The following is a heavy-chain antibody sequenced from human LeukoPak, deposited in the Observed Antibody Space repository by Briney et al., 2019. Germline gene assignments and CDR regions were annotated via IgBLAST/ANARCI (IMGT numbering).Heavy chain of an antibody. Sequence: ASVKVSCKASGYTFTGSFMHWVRQAPGRGLEWMGWIKSNSGGTKFAQKFQDRVTMTRDTSISTVYMELSSLRSDDTAVYYCARADPVDYWGQGTHITVSS. J-gene: IGHJ4*02. CDR2: IKSNSGGT. CDR3: ARADPVDY. CDR1: GYTFTGSF. V-gene: IGHV1-2*02.